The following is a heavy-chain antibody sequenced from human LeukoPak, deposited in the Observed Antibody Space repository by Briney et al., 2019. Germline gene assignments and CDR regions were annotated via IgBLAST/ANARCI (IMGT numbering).Heavy chain of an antibody. CDR1: GFTVSSNY. V-gene: IGHV3-23*01. CDR2: ISGSGRGGST. J-gene: IGHJ5*02. CDR3: AKSGSGSYS. D-gene: IGHD1-26*01. Sequence: EGSLRLSCAASGFTVSSNYMSWVRQAPGEGLEWVSAISGSGRGGSTYYADSVKGRFTISRDNSKNTVFLQMNSLRAEDTAIYYCAKSGSGSYSWGQGTLVTVSS.